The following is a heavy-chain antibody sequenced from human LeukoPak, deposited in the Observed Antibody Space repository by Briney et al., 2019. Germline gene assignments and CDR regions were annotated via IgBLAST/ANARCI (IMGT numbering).Heavy chain of an antibody. CDR1: GGSMSSYY. CDR3: ARGARAGYNLEPFDY. D-gene: IGHD5-24*01. V-gene: IGHV4-59*08. CDR2: IYYSGST. J-gene: IGHJ4*02. Sequence: SETLSLTCTVSGGSMSSYYWSWIRQPPGKGLEWIGYIYYSGSTKYNPSLKSRATISVDTSKNQFSLKLSSVTAADTAVYYCARGARAGYNLEPFDYWGQGTLVTVSS.